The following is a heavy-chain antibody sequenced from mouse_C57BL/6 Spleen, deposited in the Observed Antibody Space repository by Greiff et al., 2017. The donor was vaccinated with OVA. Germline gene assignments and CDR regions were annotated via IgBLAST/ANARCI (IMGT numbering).Heavy chain of an antibody. Sequence: DVQLQESGPGLVKPSQSLSLTCSVTGYSITSGYYWNWIRQFPGNKLEWMGYISYDGSNNYNPSLKNRISITRDTSKNQFFLKLNSVTTEDTATYYCARDKFYDGYNYFDYWGQGTTLTVSS. CDR1: GYSITSGYY. J-gene: IGHJ2*01. D-gene: IGHD2-3*01. CDR3: ARDKFYDGYNYFDY. CDR2: ISYDGSN. V-gene: IGHV3-6*01.